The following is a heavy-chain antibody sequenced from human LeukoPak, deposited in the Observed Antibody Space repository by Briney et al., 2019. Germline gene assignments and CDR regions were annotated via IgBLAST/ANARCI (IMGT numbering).Heavy chain of an antibody. D-gene: IGHD3-10*01. J-gene: IGHJ6*02. CDR3: TRSGYSGSNGLDV. CDR2: MNPNSGNT. CDR1: GITFTISD. V-gene: IGHV1-8*01. Sequence: ASVKVSCKASGITFTISDINWVRQATGQGLEWMGWMNPNSGNTGYAQRFQGRVTMTRNTSIITAYMELSSLKSEDTAVYYCTRSGYSGSNGLDVWGQGTTVAVSS.